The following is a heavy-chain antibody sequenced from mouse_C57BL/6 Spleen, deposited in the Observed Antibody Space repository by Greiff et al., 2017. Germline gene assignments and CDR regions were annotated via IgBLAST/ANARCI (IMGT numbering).Heavy chain of an antibody. Sequence: EVKLMESGPELVKPGASVKISCKASGYSFTDYNMNWVKQSNGKSLEWIGVINPNYGTTSYNQKFKGKATLTVDQSSSTAYMQLNSLTSEDSAVYYCARWDSSGYDMDYWGQGTSVTVSS. J-gene: IGHJ4*01. D-gene: IGHD3-2*02. V-gene: IGHV1-39*01. CDR2: INPNYGTT. CDR1: GYSFTDYN. CDR3: ARWDSSGYDMDY.